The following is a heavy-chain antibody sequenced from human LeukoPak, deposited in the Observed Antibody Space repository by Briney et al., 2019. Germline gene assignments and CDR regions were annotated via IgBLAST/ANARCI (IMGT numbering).Heavy chain of an antibody. J-gene: IGHJ6*03. Sequence: ASVKVSCKASGYTFTGYYMHWVRQAPGQGLGWMGWINPNSGGTNYAQKFQGRVTMTRDTSISTAYMELSRLRSDDTAVYYCARDVAAAGIGNYYYYYYMDVWGKGTTVTISS. CDR3: ARDVAAAGIGNYYYYYYMDV. V-gene: IGHV1-2*02. D-gene: IGHD6-13*01. CDR2: INPNSGGT. CDR1: GYTFTGYY.